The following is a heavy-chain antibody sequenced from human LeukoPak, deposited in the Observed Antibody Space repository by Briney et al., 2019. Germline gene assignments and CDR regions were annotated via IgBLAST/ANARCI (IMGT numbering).Heavy chain of an antibody. CDR2: ISSSGSTI. CDR3: AELGITMIGGV. CDR1: GFTSSSYE. V-gene: IGHV3-48*03. Sequence: GGSLRLSCTASGFTSSSYEMNWVRQAPGKGLEWVSYISSSGSTIYYADSVKGRFTISRDNAKNSLYLQMNSLRAEDTAVYYCAELGITMIGGVWGKGTTVTISS. D-gene: IGHD3-10*02. J-gene: IGHJ6*04.